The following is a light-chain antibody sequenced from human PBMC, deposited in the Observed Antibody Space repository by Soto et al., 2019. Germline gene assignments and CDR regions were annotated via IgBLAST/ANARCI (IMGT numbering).Light chain of an antibody. J-gene: IGKJ2*01. V-gene: IGKV1-5*03. CDR2: KAS. CDR1: QSITHW. CDR3: QQYSTYPYT. Sequence: DIQMTQSPSTLSASEGDRVTIACRASQSITHWLAWYQQKPGKAPNLLIYKASSLESGVPSRFSGSGSGTEFTLTITSLQPDDFATYYCQQYSTYPYTFGQGTKLEIK.